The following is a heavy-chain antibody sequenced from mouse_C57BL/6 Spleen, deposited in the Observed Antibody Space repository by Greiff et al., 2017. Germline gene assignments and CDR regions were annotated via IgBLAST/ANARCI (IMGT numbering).Heavy chain of an antibody. Sequence: QVQLQQPGAELVKPGASVKVSCKASGYTFTSYWMHWVKPRPGQGLEWIGRIHPSDSDTNYNQKFKCKATLTVDKSSSTAYMQLSSLTSEDSAVYYCAMGGVTTPYAMDYWGQGTSVTGSS. J-gene: IGHJ4*01. CDR2: IHPSDSDT. CDR3: AMGGVTTPYAMDY. D-gene: IGHD2-2*01. CDR1: GYTFTSYW. V-gene: IGHV1-74*01.